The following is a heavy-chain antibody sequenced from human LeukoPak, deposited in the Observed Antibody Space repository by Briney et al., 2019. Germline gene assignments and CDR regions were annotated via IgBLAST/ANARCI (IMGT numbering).Heavy chain of an antibody. CDR3: VRGSRNYGNVG. V-gene: IGHV4-38-2*02. Sequence: SETLSLTCTVSGYSINSDSYWGWIRQPPGKGLEWIGSVYHSGSTYDNPSLKSRVTISVDTSKNQFSLKLSSVTAADTAVYYCVRGSRNYGNVGWGQGTLVTVSS. CDR2: VYHSGST. CDR1: GYSINSDSY. J-gene: IGHJ1*01. D-gene: IGHD3-16*01.